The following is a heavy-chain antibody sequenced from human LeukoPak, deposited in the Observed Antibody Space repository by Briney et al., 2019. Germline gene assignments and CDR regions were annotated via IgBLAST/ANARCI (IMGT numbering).Heavy chain of an antibody. CDR2: INPSGGNT. V-gene: IGHV1-46*01. J-gene: IGHJ3*01. Sequence: GASVKVSCKASGYIFTSYYMHWVRQAPGQGLEWMGIINPSGGNTTYAQKFQGRVTMTRDMSTSTVYMEISSLTSDDTAVYYCARDAQWELRALDVWGRGTMVIVSS. CDR1: GYIFTSYY. CDR3: ARDAQWELRALDV. D-gene: IGHD1-26*01.